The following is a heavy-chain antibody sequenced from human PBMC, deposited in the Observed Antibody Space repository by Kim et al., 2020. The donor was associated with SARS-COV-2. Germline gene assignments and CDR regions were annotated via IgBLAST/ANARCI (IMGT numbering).Heavy chain of an antibody. CDR2: IYYSGST. CDR3: ARDHRGGSLPFEEVGEYYFDY. J-gene: IGHJ4*02. CDR1: GGSISSYY. D-gene: IGHD1-26*01. Sequence: SETLSLTCTVSGGSISSYYWSWIRQPPGKGLEWIGYIYYSGSTNYNPSLKSRVTISVDTSKNQFSLKLSSVTAADTAVYYCARDHRGGSLPFEEVGEYYFDYWGQGTLVTVSS. V-gene: IGHV4-59*13.